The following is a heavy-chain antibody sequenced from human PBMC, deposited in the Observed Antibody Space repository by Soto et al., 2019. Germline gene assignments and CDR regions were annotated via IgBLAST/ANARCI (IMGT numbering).Heavy chain of an antibody. CDR1: GFTFRSSA. D-gene: IGHD3-10*01. Sequence: GSLRLSCAASGFTFRSSAMSWVRQAPGKGLEWVSAISGSGGSTYYADSVKGRFTISRDNSKNTLYLQMNSLRAEDTAVYYCAKYGFGESYAFDIWGQGTMVTVSS. CDR3: AKYGFGESYAFDI. J-gene: IGHJ3*02. V-gene: IGHV3-23*01. CDR2: ISGSGGST.